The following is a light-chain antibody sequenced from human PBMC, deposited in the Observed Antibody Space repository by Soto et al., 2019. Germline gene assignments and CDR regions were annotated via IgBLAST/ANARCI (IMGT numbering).Light chain of an antibody. J-gene: IGLJ1*01. CDR1: RSDVGGYNF. V-gene: IGLV2-8*01. Sequence: QSALTQPPSASGSPGQSVTISCTGTRSDVGGYNFVSWYQHHPGKAPKLMIYEVNTRPSGVPHRFSGSKSGNTSSLTVSGLQAEDEADYYCTSYAGNNNYVFGTGTKVTVL. CDR3: TSYAGNNNYV. CDR2: EVN.